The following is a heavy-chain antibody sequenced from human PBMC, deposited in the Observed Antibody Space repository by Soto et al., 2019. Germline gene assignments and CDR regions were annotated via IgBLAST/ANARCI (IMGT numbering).Heavy chain of an antibody. J-gene: IGHJ2*01. V-gene: IGHV3-23*01. CDR3: AREGRDDRYFDL. CDR2: ISGTGDST. CDR1: GFTFGTYA. D-gene: IGHD1-1*01. Sequence: EVQLLESGGGLVQPGGSLRLSCAASGFTFGTYAMSWVRQAPGKGPEWISVISGTGDSTYYADSVKGRFTISRDNSKNTLGLQMNGLRAEDTAVYYCAREGRDDRYFDLWGRGTLVSVSS.